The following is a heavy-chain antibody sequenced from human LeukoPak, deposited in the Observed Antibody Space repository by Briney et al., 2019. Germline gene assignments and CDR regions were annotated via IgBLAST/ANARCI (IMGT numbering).Heavy chain of an antibody. Sequence: SETLSLTCAVSGFSISSGYYWGRIRQPPGKGLEWIGYIYYSGSTNYNPSLKSRVTISVDTSKNQFSLKLSSVTAADTAVYYCARAHSSGYFPFDYWGQGTLVTVSS. CDR2: IYYSGST. V-gene: IGHV4-61*01. D-gene: IGHD3-22*01. CDR1: GFSISSGYY. J-gene: IGHJ4*02. CDR3: ARAHSSGYFPFDY.